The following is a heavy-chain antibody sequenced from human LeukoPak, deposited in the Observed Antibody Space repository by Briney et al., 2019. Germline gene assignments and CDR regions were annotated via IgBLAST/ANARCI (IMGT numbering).Heavy chain of an antibody. J-gene: IGHJ4*02. CDR3: ARHSSEGTTTRHLDY. Sequence: GESLRIPCKGSGYSFTTYWISWVRQMPGKGLEWMGRNDPSDSFTNYSPSFQGHATISADKSISTAYLQWSSLKASDTAMYYCARHSSEGTTTRHLDYWGQGTLVTVSS. D-gene: IGHD1-26*01. V-gene: IGHV5-10-1*01. CDR2: NDPSDSFT. CDR1: GYSFTTYW.